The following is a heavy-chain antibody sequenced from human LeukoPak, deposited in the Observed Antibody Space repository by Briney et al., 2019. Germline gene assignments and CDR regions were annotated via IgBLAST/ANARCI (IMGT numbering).Heavy chain of an antibody. D-gene: IGHD1-26*01. V-gene: IGHV3-66*01. Sequence: GRSMRLSCAASGFTVSSNYMSCVSQAPGKWLEWESLIKVDGDTYYSYSVKGRFTISRDNSKNTLYLQMNSRRDEDTAVYYCAKDPGQWDLAGDDAFDIWGQGTMVTVSS. CDR1: GFTVSSNY. CDR2: IKVDGDT. J-gene: IGHJ3*02. CDR3: AKDPGQWDLAGDDAFDI.